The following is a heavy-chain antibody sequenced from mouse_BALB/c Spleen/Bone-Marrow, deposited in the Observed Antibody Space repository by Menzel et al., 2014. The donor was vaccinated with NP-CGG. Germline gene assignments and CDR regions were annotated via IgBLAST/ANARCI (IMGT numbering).Heavy chain of an antibody. CDR3: ARGGDNFAWFAY. Sequence: VQLQQSGAELVTPGASVKLSCKASGYTFTTYWMHWVKQRPGHGLEWIGQVDPSDGYTNYSQMFKGKATLTVDKSSSTACMQLSSLSSEDSAVYYCARGGDNFAWFAYWDQGTLVTVSA. J-gene: IGHJ3*01. V-gene: IGHV1-69*02. D-gene: IGHD1-3*01. CDR1: GYTFTTYW. CDR2: VDPSDGYT.